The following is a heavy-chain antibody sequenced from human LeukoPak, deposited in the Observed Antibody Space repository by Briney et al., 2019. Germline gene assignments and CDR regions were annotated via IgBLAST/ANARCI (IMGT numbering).Heavy chain of an antibody. J-gene: IGHJ4*02. CDR1: GSTFSSYS. D-gene: IGHD6-19*01. CDR3: ARDSGWPFDY. Sequence: PGGSLRLSCAASGSTFSSYSMNGVRQAPGKGLEWVSSISSSSSYIYYADSVKGRFTISRDNAKNSLYLQMNSLRAEDTAVYYCARDSGWPFDYWGQGTLVTVSS. CDR2: ISSSSSYI. V-gene: IGHV3-21*01.